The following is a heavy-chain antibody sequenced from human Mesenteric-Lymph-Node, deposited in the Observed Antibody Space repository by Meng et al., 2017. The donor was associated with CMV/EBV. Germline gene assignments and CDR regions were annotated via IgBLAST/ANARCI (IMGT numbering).Heavy chain of an antibody. CDR3: ARHYDHVLYYFDY. D-gene: IGHD3-3*01. Sequence: SETLSLTCTVSGGSISSSSYYWGWIRQPPGKGLEWIGSIYYSGSTYYNPSLKSRVTISVDTSKNQFSLKLSSVTAADTAVYYCARHYDHVLYYFDYWGQGTLVTVSS. V-gene: IGHV4-39*01. J-gene: IGHJ4*02. CDR2: IYYSGST. CDR1: GGSISSSSYY.